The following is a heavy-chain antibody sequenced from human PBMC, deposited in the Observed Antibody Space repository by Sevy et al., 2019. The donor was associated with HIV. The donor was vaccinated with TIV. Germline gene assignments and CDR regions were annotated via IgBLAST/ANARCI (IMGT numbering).Heavy chain of an antibody. Sequence: ASVKVSCKASGYTFTAYYLHWVRQAPGQGLEWMGWINPNSDGTNYAQKFQDRVTMTTDTSLTTAYMELHRLTSDDTAVYYCARDYGFWSGSTHLLYWGQGTLVTVSS. CDR1: GYTFTAYY. V-gene: IGHV1-2*02. CDR3: ARDYGFWSGSTHLLY. D-gene: IGHD3-3*01. J-gene: IGHJ4*02. CDR2: INPNSDGT.